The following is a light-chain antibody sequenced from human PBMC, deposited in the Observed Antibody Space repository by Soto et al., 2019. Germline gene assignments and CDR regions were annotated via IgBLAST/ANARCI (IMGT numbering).Light chain of an antibody. J-gene: IGKJ1*01. CDR3: MQHTLRPPT. Sequence: DVVMTQSPLSLSATLGQPASISCRSSQGLVYGDGNTYLNWFHQRPGHSPRRLIYKVSVRDSGVQDRLSGRGSGTDLTQTISTVEDQDVAIYSCMQHTLRPPTLGQGTTVDIK. CDR1: QGLVYGDGNTY. CDR2: KVS. V-gene: IGKV2-30*01.